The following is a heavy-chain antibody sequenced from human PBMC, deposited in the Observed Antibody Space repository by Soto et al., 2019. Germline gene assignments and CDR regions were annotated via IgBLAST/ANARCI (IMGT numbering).Heavy chain of an antibody. V-gene: IGHV3-23*01. D-gene: IGHD6-19*01. CDR3: AKDRRIAVAATGDAFDI. Sequence: GESLKISCAASGFTFSSYAMSWVRQAPGKGLEWVSAISGSGGSTYYADSVKGRLTISRDNSKNTLYLQMNSLRAEDTAVYYCAKDRRIAVAATGDAFDIWGQGTMVTVSS. CDR2: ISGSGGST. J-gene: IGHJ3*02. CDR1: GFTFSSYA.